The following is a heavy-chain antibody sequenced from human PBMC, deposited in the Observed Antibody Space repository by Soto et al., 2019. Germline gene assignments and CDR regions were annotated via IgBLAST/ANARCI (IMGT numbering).Heavy chain of an antibody. Sequence: SETLSLTCTVSGGSISSGGYYWSWIRQHPGKGLEWIGYIYYSGSTYYNPSLKSRVTISVDTSKNQFSLKLSSVTAADTAVYYCARGEYPDLYFDYWGQGTLVTVSS. CDR2: IYYSGST. J-gene: IGHJ4*02. CDR1: GGSISSGGYY. V-gene: IGHV4-31*03. CDR3: ARGEYPDLYFDY.